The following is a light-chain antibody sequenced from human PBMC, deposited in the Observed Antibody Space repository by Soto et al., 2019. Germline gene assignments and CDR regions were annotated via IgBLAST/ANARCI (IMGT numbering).Light chain of an antibody. CDR1: RSDIGGYNY. CDR2: DAY. V-gene: IGLV2-14*03. CDR3: CSYAGSYTFV. J-gene: IGLJ2*01. Sequence: QSALTQPASVSGSPGQSITISCIGTRSDIGGYNYVSWHQQHPGKAPKLMIYDAYERPLGVSNRFSGSKSGNTASLTISGLQAEDEADYYCCSYAGSYTFVFGGGTKVTVL.